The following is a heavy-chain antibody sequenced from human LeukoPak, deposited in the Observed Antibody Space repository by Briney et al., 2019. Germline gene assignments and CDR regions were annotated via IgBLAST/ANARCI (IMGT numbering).Heavy chain of an antibody. D-gene: IGHD5-24*01. CDR1: GGSISSGSYY. CDR3: VRVEMASIPDHDYYYMDV. Sequence: PETLSLTCTVSGGSISSGSYYWSWIRQPPGKGLEWIGSIYYRGSTYYNPSLKSRVTISLDKSKNQISLRLSSVIAADTAAYYCVRVEMASIPDHDYYYMDVWGKGTTVTVSS. CDR2: IYYRGST. V-gene: IGHV4-39*07. J-gene: IGHJ6*03.